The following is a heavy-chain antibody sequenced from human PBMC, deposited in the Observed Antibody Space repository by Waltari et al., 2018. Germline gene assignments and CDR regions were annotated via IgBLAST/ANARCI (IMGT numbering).Heavy chain of an antibody. CDR1: GYSIRSGYH. Sequence: QVQLQESGPGLVKPSDTLSLTCAVSGYSIRSGYHWGWLRQPPGKGLEWIGSIYHSGSTYYNPSLKSRVTISVDTSKNQFSLKLSSVTAADTAVYYCATSAGGQGYYYYYMDVWGKGTTVTVSS. V-gene: IGHV4-38-2*01. D-gene: IGHD3-10*01. J-gene: IGHJ6*03. CDR3: ATSAGGQGYYYYYMDV. CDR2: IYHSGST.